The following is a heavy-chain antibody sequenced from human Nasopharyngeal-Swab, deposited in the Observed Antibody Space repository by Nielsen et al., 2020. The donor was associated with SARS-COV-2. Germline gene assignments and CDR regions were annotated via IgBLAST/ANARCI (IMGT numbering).Heavy chain of an antibody. CDR2: IIHSGST. CDR3: ARISGWYWLDP. J-gene: IGHJ5*02. D-gene: IGHD6-19*01. V-gene: IGHV4-34*12. Sequence: SETLSLTCAVYGGSFSGYSWIWVRQPPGKGLEWIGQIIHSGSTNYNPSLKSRVTISADTSKNQLSLNVNSVTAADTAVYYCARISGWYWLDPWGQGTLVTVSS. CDR1: GGSFSGYS.